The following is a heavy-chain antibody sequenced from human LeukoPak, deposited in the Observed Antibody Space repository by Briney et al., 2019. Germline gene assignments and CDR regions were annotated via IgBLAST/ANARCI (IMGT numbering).Heavy chain of an antibody. CDR2: IYTSGST. D-gene: IGHD6-19*01. CDR1: GGSISSYY. V-gene: IGHV4-4*07. Sequence: PSETLSLTCTVSGGSISSYYWSWIRHPAGKGLEWIGRIYTSGSTNYNPSLKSRVTISVDKSKNQFSLKLSSVTAADTAVYYCAREPAVAGTSYYYYYYMEVWGKGTTVTVSS. CDR3: AREPAVAGTSYYYYYYMEV. J-gene: IGHJ6*03.